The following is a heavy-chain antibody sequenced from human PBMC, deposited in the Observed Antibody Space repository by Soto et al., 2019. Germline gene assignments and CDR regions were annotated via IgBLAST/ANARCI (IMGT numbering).Heavy chain of an antibody. J-gene: IGHJ4*02. CDR1: GFTVSDYY. CDR3: ARGRGAAADYFDF. D-gene: IGHD6-13*01. CDR2: ISSSTSHT. Sequence: GGSLRLSCAASGFTVSDYYMTWIRQAPGKGLEWVSYISSSTSHTNYADSVKGRFTISRDNAKNSLFLQMNSLRAEDTAVYYCARGRGAAADYFDFWGQGTLVTVSS. V-gene: IGHV3-11*05.